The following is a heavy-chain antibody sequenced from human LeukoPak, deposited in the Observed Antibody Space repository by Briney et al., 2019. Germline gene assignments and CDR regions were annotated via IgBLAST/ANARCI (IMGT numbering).Heavy chain of an antibody. Sequence: GGSLRLSCAGSGFTLSNYWMTWVRQAPGKGLEWVSAISGSGGSTYYADSVKGRFTISRDNSKNTLYLQMNSLRAEDTAVYYCATRPGYRAFDYWGQGTLVTVSS. V-gene: IGHV3-23*01. CDR3: ATRPGYRAFDY. D-gene: IGHD1-1*01. CDR2: ISGSGGST. J-gene: IGHJ4*02. CDR1: GFTLSNYW.